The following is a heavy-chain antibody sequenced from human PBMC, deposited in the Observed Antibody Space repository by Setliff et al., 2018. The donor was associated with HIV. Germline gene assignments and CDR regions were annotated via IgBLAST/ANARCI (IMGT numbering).Heavy chain of an antibody. CDR2: ISSSSSYI. D-gene: IGHD6-13*01. V-gene: IGHV3-21*01. J-gene: IGHJ4*02. CDR3: ARCGSLAAAGRFDY. Sequence: GGSLRLSCAASGFTSGFTFSYYWMAWVRQAPGKGLEWVSSISSSSSYIYYADSVKGRFTISRDNAKNSLYLQMNSLRAEDTAVYYCARCGSLAAAGRFDYWGQGTLVTLSS. CDR1: GFTFSYYW.